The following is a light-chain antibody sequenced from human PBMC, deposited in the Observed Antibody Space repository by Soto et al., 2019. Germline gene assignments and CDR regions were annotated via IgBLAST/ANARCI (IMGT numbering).Light chain of an antibody. V-gene: IGKV3D-15*01. CDR3: QSYNDWPLT. Sequence: EIVMTQSPATLSLSPGEGATLSCRASQSVSSYLAWYQQKPGQAPRLLIYDASNRATGIPARFSGSGSGTEFTLTISSLQSEDFAVYFCQSYNDWPLTFGGGTKVDIK. CDR1: QSVSSY. J-gene: IGKJ4*01. CDR2: DAS.